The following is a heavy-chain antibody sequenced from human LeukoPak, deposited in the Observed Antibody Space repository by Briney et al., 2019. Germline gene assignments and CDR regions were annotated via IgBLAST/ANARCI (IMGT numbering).Heavy chain of an antibody. V-gene: IGHV1-69*05. Sequence: VASVKVSCKASGGTFSSHAISWVRQAPGQGLEWVGGIIPIFGTTNYAQKFQGRVTITTDESTSTGYMGLRSLRSDDTAVYYCARGDSGYDYGFDNWGQGTLVTVSS. D-gene: IGHD5-12*01. CDR3: ARGDSGYDYGFDN. CDR2: IIPIFGTT. CDR1: GGTFSSHA. J-gene: IGHJ4*02.